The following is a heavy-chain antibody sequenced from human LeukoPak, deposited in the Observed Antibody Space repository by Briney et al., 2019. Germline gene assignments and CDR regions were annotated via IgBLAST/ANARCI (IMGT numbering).Heavy chain of an antibody. V-gene: IGHV4-34*01. Sequence: SETLSLTCAVYGGSFSGYYWSWIRQPPGKGLEWIGEINHSGSTNYNPSLKSRVTISVDTSKNQFSLKLSSVTAADTAVYYCARGPWLEAITIFGDYYFDYWGQGTLVTVSS. J-gene: IGHJ4*02. D-gene: IGHD3-3*01. CDR2: INHSGST. CDR3: ARGPWLEAITIFGDYYFDY. CDR1: GGSFSGYY.